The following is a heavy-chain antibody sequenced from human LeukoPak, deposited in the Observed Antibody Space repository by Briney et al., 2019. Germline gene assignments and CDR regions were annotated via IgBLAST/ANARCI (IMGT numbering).Heavy chain of an antibody. J-gene: IGHJ3*02. D-gene: IGHD2-15*01. V-gene: IGHV3-7*01. CDR1: GFTFSNAW. CDR3: AREYCSGGSCYSSLDAFDI. CDR2: IKQDGSEK. Sequence: GGSLRLSCAASGFTFSNAWMNWVRQAPGKGLEWVANIKQDGSEKYYVDSVKGRFTISRDNAKNSLYLQMNSLRAEDTAVYYCAREYCSGGSCYSSLDAFDIWGQGTMVTVSS.